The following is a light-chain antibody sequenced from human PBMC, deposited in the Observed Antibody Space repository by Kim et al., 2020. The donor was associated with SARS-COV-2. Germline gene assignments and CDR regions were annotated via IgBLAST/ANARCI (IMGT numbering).Light chain of an antibody. CDR1: ETISIF. J-gene: IGKJ2*01. V-gene: IGKV1-39*01. CDR3: RESDNTPNT. Sequence: SGSGGDRVTISCRASETISIFLSWDEQKTGKAAKLLRYAACSVHDGVRSRLSGSGSGTDFSSTINRLQAEELATYYCRESDNTPNTCGQGTKLVIK. CDR2: AAC.